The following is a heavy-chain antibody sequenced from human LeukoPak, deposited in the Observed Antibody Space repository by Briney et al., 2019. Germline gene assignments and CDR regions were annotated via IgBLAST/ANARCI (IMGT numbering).Heavy chain of an antibody. CDR1: GGSISSYF. CDR3: AREGTAVATNFDY. J-gene: IGHJ4*02. V-gene: IGHV4-59*01. D-gene: IGHD5-18*01. Sequence: SETLSLTCTVSGGSISSYFWSWIRQPPGKGLEWIGYIYYSGSANYNPSLKSRVTISVDTSKNQFSLRLSAVTAADTAVYYCAREGTAVATNFDYWGQGTLVTVSS. CDR2: IYYSGSA.